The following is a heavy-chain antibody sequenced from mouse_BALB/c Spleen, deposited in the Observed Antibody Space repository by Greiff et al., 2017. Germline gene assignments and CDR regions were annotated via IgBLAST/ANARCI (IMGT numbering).Heavy chain of an antibody. CDR2: ISYSGST. D-gene: IGHD2-10*02. Sequence: EVKLVESGPSLVKPSQTLSLTCSVTGDSITSGYWNWIRKFPGNKLEYMGYISYSGSTYYNPSLKSRISITRDTSKNQYYLQLNSVTTEDTATYYCARWRYGNFYAMDYWGQGTSVTVSS. V-gene: IGHV3-8*02. CDR1: GDSITSGY. CDR3: ARWRYGNFYAMDY. J-gene: IGHJ4*01.